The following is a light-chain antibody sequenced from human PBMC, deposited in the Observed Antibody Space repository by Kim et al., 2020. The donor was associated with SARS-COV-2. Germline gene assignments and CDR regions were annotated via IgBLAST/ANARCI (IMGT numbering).Light chain of an antibody. CDR1: QSIGIY. CDR2: AAS. CDR3: QHSFSVHPIT. V-gene: IGKV1-39*01. Sequence: SAGDRVTITCRTSQSIGIYLNWYQQRPGIAPNLLIYAASTLQSGVPSRFSGSGSGTEFTLTISNLQPEDFATSYCQHSFSVHPITFGQGTRLEIK. J-gene: IGKJ5*01.